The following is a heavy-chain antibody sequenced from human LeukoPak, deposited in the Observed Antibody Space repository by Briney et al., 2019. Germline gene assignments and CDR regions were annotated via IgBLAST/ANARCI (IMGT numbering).Heavy chain of an antibody. CDR1: GGSFSGYY. V-gene: IGHV4-34*01. CDR2: INHSGST. D-gene: IGHD3-22*01. J-gene: IGHJ4*02. Sequence: SETLSLTCAVYGGSFSGYYWSWIRQPPGKGLEWIGEINHSGSTNYNPSLKSRVTISVDTSKNQFSLKLSSVTAADTAVYYCARHLYYYDSSGYYAAFDYWGQGTLVTVSS. CDR3: ARHLYYYDSSGYYAAFDY.